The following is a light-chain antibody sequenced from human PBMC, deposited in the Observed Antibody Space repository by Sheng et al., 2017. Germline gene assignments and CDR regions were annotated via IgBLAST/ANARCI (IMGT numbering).Light chain of an antibody. Sequence: AIQMTQSLSTLSASTGDSVTITCRASQGISSYLAWYQQKPGKAPKLLIYAASTLQAAVPSRFSGSGSGTDFTLTITYLQSEDFATYYCQHYYGYPPFTFGPGTKVDI. CDR2: AAS. V-gene: IGKV1-8*01. CDR1: QGISSY. J-gene: IGKJ3*01. CDR3: QHYYGYPPFT.